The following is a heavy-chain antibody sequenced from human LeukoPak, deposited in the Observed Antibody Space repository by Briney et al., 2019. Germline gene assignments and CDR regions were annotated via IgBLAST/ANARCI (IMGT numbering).Heavy chain of an antibody. Sequence: PGGSLRLSCAASGFTVSGNYMSWVRQAPGKGLEWVSVIYSGGSTYYADSVKGRFTISRDNSKNTLYLQMNSLRAEDTAVYYCARDYLDLGGSGSYRVYWGQGTLVTVSS. CDR3: ARDYLDLGGSGSYRVY. CDR1: GFTVSGNY. D-gene: IGHD3-10*01. CDR2: IYSGGST. V-gene: IGHV3-66*01. J-gene: IGHJ4*02.